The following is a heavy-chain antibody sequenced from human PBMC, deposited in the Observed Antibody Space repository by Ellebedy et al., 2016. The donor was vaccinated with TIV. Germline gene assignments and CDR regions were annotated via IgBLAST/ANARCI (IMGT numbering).Heavy chain of an antibody. Sequence: GESLKISCGVSGFSVRDYYMSWIRQAPGKGLEWLSYISSDSRTIHYADAVKGRFTISRDIAKNSLFLEMHSLRVEDTDVYYCARWFSGAWFDTWGHGVQVTVAS. J-gene: IGHJ5*01. D-gene: IGHD2-15*01. CDR2: ISSDSRTI. CDR3: ARWFSGAWFDT. V-gene: IGHV3-11*04. CDR1: GFSVRDYY.